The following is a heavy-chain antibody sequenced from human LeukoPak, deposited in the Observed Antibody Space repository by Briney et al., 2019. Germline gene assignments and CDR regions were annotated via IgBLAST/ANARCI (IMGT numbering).Heavy chain of an antibody. J-gene: IGHJ4*02. Sequence: GGSLRLSCAASGFAFGSYAMHWVRQAPGKGLEWVAVISYDGSNKYYADSVKGRFTISRDNSKNTLYLQMNSLRAEDTAVYYCARAADSSGYYYQRSLDYWGQGTLVTVSS. CDR2: ISYDGSNK. V-gene: IGHV3-30*01. D-gene: IGHD3-22*01. CDR1: GFAFGSYA. CDR3: ARAADSSGYYYQRSLDY.